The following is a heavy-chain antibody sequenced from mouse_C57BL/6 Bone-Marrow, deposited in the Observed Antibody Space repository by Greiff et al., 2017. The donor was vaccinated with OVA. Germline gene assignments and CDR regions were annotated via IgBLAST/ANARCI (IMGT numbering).Heavy chain of an antibody. V-gene: IGHV1-55*01. D-gene: IGHD1-1*01. CDR2: IYPGSGST. J-gene: IGHJ1*03. CDR1: GYTFTSYW. Sequence: VQLQQPGAELVKPGASVKMSCKASGYTFTSYWITWVKQRPGQGLEWIGDIYPGSGSTNYNEKFKSKATLTVDTSSSTAYMQLSSLTCEDSAVYDCERCCSDDWYFDGWGTGTTVTVSS. CDR3: ERCCSDDWYFDG.